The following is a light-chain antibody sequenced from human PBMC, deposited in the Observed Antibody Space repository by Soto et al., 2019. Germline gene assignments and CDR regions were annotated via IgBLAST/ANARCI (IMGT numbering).Light chain of an antibody. CDR1: QSISNW. Sequence: IQMTHSPSSMSESLGDRSPTLCRASQSISNWLAWYQQKPGTAPKLLIYQASTLESGVPSRFSGSGSRTEFTITISSLQPDDFATYYCQQYNSYSFGQGTKVDSK. CDR3: QQYNSYS. J-gene: IGKJ1*01. V-gene: IGKV1-5*02. CDR2: QAS.